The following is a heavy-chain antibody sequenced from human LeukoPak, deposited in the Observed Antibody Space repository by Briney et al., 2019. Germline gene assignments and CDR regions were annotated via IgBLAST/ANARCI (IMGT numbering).Heavy chain of an antibody. CDR2: IYYSGST. D-gene: IGHD3-22*01. J-gene: IGHJ5*02. CDR3: ARVVVVTTYNWFDP. Sequence: SETLSLTCTVSGGSISSYYWSWIRQPPGKGLEWIGYIYYSGSTNYNPSLKSRVTISVDTSKNQFSLKLSSVTAADTAVYYCARVVVVTTYNWFDPWGQGTLVTVSS. V-gene: IGHV4-59*01. CDR1: GGSISSYY.